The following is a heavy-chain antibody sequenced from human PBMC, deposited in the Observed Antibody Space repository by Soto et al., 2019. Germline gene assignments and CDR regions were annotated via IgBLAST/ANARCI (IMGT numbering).Heavy chain of an antibody. CDR2: IYDSDSA. J-gene: IGHJ4*02. CDR1: GESISSGGYY. D-gene: IGHD6-6*01. V-gene: IGHV4-31*03. CDR3: ARASSSSSAADY. Sequence: QVQLQESGPGLVKASQTLSLICSVSGESISSGGYYWSWIRHHPGKGLEWIGYIYDSDSAYYNPSLKSRVTISMDTSKNHFAMKLSSVTAADTAVYYCARASSSSSAADYWGQGTLITVSS.